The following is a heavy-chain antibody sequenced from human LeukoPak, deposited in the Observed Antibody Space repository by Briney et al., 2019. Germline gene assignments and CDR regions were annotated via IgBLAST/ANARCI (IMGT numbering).Heavy chain of an antibody. CDR2: IKQDGSEK. CDR1: GFTFSSYA. Sequence: GGSLRLSCVASGFTFSSYAMSWVRQAPGKGLEWVANIKQDGSEKYYVDSVKGRFTISRDNAKNSLYLQMNSLRAEDTAVYYCARDKGVAFDIWGQGTMVTVSS. V-gene: IGHV3-7*01. J-gene: IGHJ3*02. CDR3: ARDKGVAFDI. D-gene: IGHD3-3*01.